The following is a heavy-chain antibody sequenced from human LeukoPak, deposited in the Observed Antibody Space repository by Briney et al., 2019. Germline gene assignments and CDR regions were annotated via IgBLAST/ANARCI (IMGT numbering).Heavy chain of an antibody. Sequence: ASVKVSCKASGGTFNTYGFNWVRQAPGQGLEWMGGIIPFVGPAKYAQSFQGRVTITADESTSTAYMELGSLTSEDTAIYFCARVLRYASPYFDIWGQGTLVTVSS. J-gene: IGHJ4*02. V-gene: IGHV1-69*13. D-gene: IGHD2-2*01. CDR1: GGTFNTYG. CDR2: IIPFVGPA. CDR3: ARVLRYASPYFDI.